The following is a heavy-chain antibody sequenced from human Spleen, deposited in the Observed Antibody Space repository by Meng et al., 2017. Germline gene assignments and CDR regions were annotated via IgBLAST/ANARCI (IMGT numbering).Heavy chain of an antibody. CDR1: GGSINIPGYY. J-gene: IGHJ4*02. V-gene: IGHV4-30-4*08. Sequence: QPQLQESGPGLVKPSEALFLTCTVSGGSINIPGYYWGWIRQPPGKGLEWIGYIYYTGRTYYNPSLESRVTISVDTSKNQFSLKLSSVTAADTAMYYCARDLQGYIYAFGYWGQGTLVTVSS. CDR2: IYYTGRT. D-gene: IGHD5-18*01. CDR3: ARDLQGYIYAFGY.